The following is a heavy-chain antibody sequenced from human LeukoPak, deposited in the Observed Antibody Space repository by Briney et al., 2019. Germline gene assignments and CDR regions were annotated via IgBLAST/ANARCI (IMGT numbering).Heavy chain of an antibody. Sequence: SETLSLTCAVYGGSFSGYYWSWIRQPPGKGLEWIGEINHSGSTNYNPSLKSRVTISVDTSKNQFSLKLTSVTAADTAVYYCARHNFGHLFDTWGQGTLVTVSS. J-gene: IGHJ4*02. CDR1: GGSFSGYY. V-gene: IGHV4-34*01. CDR3: ARHNFGHLFDT. D-gene: IGHD1-1*01. CDR2: INHSGST.